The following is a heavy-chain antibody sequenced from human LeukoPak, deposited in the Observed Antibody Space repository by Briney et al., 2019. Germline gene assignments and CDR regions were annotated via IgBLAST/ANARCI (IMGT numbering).Heavy chain of an antibody. CDR3: ARAPSYYYGSSGYYS. J-gene: IGHJ4*02. V-gene: IGHV3-48*03. CDR1: RFTFSSYE. CDR2: ISSSGSTI. Sequence: PGGSLRLSCAASRFTFSSYEMNWVRQAPGKGLEWVSYISSSGSTIYYADSVKGRFTISRDNAKNSLYLQMNSLRAEDTAVYYCARAPSYYYGSSGYYSWGQGTLVTVSS. D-gene: IGHD3-22*01.